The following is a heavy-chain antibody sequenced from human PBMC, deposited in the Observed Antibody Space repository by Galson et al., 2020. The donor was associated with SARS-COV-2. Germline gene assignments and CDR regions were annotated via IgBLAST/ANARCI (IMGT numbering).Heavy chain of an antibody. CDR1: GGSFSGYY. J-gene: IGHJ4*02. D-gene: IGHD2-21*02. V-gene: IGHV4-34*01. CDR2: INSSGST. CDR3: AREEKFFLVGTWRRVCGFGC. Sequence: SETLSLTCAVYGGSFSGYYWSWIRQPPGKGLEWIGEINSSGSTNYNPSLKSRVTISVDTSKNHFSLKLSSVTAADTAVYYCAREEKFFLVGTWRRVCGFGCWGRGALASVAS.